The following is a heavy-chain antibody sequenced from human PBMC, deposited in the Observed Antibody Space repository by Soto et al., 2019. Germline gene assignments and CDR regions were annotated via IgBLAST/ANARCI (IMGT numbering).Heavy chain of an antibody. J-gene: IGHJ5*02. Sequence: ASVKVSCKASGYTFTSYGISWVRQAPGQGLEWMGWISAYNGNTNYAQKLQGRVTMTTDTSTSTAYMELRSLRSDDTAVYYCARDGQYNWNYGWLHPWGQGTMATVYS. CDR1: GYTFTSYG. D-gene: IGHD1-7*01. CDR3: ARDGQYNWNYGWLHP. V-gene: IGHV1-18*01. CDR2: ISAYNGNT.